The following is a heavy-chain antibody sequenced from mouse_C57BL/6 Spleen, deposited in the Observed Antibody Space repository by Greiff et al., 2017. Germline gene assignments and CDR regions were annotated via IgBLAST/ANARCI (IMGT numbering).Heavy chain of an antibody. Sequence: QVQLQQPGAELVRPGSSVKLSCKASGYTFTSYWMHWVKQRPIQGLEWIGNIDPSDSETHYTQKFKDKATLTVDKSSSTAYMQLSSLTSEDSAVYYCAREAAQANFDYWGQGTTLTVSS. CDR1: GYTFTSYW. CDR2: IDPSDSET. J-gene: IGHJ2*01. CDR3: AREAAQANFDY. V-gene: IGHV1-52*01. D-gene: IGHD3-2*02.